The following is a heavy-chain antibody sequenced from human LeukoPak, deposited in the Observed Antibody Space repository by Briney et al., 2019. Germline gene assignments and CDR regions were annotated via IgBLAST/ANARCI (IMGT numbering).Heavy chain of an antibody. CDR1: GGTFSSYV. V-gene: IGHV1-69*13. J-gene: IGHJ5*02. CDR3: ARESSFLVPAATWAGVTYNWFDP. D-gene: IGHD2-2*01. CDR2: IIPIFGTA. Sequence: ASVKVSCKASGGTFSSYVISWVRQAPGQGLEWMGGIIPIFGTANYAQKFQGRVTITADESTSTAYMELSSLRSEDTAVYYCARESSFLVPAATWAGVTYNWFDPWGQGTLVTVSS.